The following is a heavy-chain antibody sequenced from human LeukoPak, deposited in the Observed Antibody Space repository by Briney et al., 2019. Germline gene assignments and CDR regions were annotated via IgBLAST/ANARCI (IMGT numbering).Heavy chain of an antibody. J-gene: IGHJ6*03. CDR3: ATTGGDIYYYYMDV. V-gene: IGHV1-69*13. Sequence: SVKVSCKASGDTFSRYAISWVRQAPGQGLEWMGGIIPVLSTANYAQKFQDRVTITADESTSTTYMELSSLKSEDTAVYYCATTGGDIYYYYMDVWGKGTTVTISS. CDR1: GDTFSRYA. CDR2: IIPVLSTA. D-gene: IGHD3-16*01.